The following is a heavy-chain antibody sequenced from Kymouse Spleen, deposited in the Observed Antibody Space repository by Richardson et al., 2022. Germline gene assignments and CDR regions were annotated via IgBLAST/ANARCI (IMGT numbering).Heavy chain of an antibody. D-gene: IGHD4-11,IGHD4-11*01. CDR2: INHSGST. V-gene: IGHV4-34*01. CDR1: GGSFSGYY. CDR3: ARGTVTTNWFDP. J-gene: IGHJ5*02. Sequence: QVQLQQWGAGLLKPSETLSLTCAVYGGSFSGYYWSWIRQPPGKGLEWIGEINHSGSTNYNPSLKSRVTISVDTSKNQFSLKLSSVTAADTAVYYCARGTVTTNWFDPWGQGTLVTVSS.